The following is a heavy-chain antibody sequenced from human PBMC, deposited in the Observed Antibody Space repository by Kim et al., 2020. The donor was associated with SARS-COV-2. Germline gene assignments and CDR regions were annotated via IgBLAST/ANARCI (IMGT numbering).Heavy chain of an antibody. CDR3: VRDPYGSGSYFATPDYGMDV. D-gene: IGHD3-10*01. V-gene: IGHV1-18*01. CDR1: GYTFTSYG. CDR2: ISAYNGNT. J-gene: IGHJ6*02. Sequence: ASVKVSCKASGYTFTSYGISWVRQAPGQGLEWMGWISAYNGNTNYAQKLQGRVTMTTDTSTSTAYMELRSLRSDDTAVYYCVRDPYGSGSYFATPDYGMDVWGQGTTVTVSS.